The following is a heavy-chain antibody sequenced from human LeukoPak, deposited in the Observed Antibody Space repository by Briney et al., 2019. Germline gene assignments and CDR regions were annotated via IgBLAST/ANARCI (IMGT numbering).Heavy chain of an antibody. CDR2: INHSGST. D-gene: IGHD2-8*01. CDR3: ARAGLYYEGAFDI. CDR1: GGSISSYY. V-gene: IGHV4-34*01. Sequence: SETLSLTCTVSGGSISSYYWSWIRQPPGKGLEWIGEINHSGSTNYNPSLKSRVTISVDTSKNQFSLKLSSVTAADTAVYYCARAGLYYEGAFDIWGQGTMVTVSS. J-gene: IGHJ3*02.